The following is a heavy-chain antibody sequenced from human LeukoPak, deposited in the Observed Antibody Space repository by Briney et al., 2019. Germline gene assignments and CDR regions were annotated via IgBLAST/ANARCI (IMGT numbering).Heavy chain of an antibody. D-gene: IGHD3-3*01. CDR2: IYTSGST. Sequence: LSETLSLTCTVSGGSISSGSYYWSWIRQPAGKGLEWIGRIYTSGSTNYNPSLKSRVTISVDTSKNQFSLKLSSVTAADTAVYYCARDGLTIFGVVTAFDYWGQGTLVTVSS. V-gene: IGHV4-61*02. J-gene: IGHJ4*02. CDR1: GGSISSGSYY. CDR3: ARDGLTIFGVVTAFDY.